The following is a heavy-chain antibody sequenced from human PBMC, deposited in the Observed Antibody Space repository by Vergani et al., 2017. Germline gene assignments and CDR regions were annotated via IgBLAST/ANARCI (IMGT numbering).Heavy chain of an antibody. CDR2: IDHTGRP. Sequence: QVQLQQWGGGLLKPSETLSLTCVVNGGSFTSYHWTWIRQSPGEGLEWVGDIDHTGRPDYNPSLKSRLTMSVDKSRNQFSLTPNSVTATDTAIYFCERVNTETNGHLYYYYYMDVWGQGTAVTVS. J-gene: IGHJ6*03. D-gene: IGHD4-11*01. CDR3: ERVNTETNGHLYYYYYMDV. V-gene: IGHV4-34*01. CDR1: GGSFTSYH.